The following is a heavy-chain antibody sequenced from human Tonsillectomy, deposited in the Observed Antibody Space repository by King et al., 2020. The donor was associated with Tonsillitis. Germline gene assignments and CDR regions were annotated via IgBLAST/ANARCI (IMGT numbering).Heavy chain of an antibody. CDR1: GFTFSHYA. V-gene: IGHV3-30*04. J-gene: IGHJ4*02. CDR2: ILYDGSDT. Sequence: VQLVESGGGVVQPGRSLRLSCVASGFTFSHYAMHWVRQAPGKGLEWVAVILYDGSDTYYTDSVKGRFTISRDNSKDTLYLQMNSLRAEDTAVYYCSRDYHRHYRGYRSNPFDYWGPGTLVTVSS. D-gene: IGHD3-16*02. CDR3: SRDYHRHYRGYRSNPFDY.